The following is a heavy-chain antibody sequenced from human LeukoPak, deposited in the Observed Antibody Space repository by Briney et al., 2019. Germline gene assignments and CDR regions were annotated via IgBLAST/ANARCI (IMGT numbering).Heavy chain of an antibody. CDR2: ISGGYNGDS. Sequence: ASVKVSCKTSGYNFRHYGISWVRQAPGQGLEWMAWISGGYNGDSNYVLKLRGRLTMTTDTSTSTAYMELSSLRSEDTAVYYCAREGGSSGAFDIWGQGTMVTVSS. V-gene: IGHV1-18*01. J-gene: IGHJ3*02. D-gene: IGHD2-15*01. CDR3: AREGGSSGAFDI. CDR1: GYNFRHYG.